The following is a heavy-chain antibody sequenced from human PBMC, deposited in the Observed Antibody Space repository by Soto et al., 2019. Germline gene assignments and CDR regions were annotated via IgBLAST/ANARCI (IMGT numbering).Heavy chain of an antibody. CDR2: IIPIFGTA. J-gene: IGHJ4*02. CDR1: GGTFSSYA. D-gene: IGHD6-6*01. CDR3: ARDTGSSSSIDY. Sequence: SVKVSFKACGGTFSSYAISWLRQAPGQGLEWMGGIIPIFGTANYAQKFQGRVTITADESTSTAYMELSSLRSEDTAVYYCARDTGSSSSIDYWGQGTLVTVSS. V-gene: IGHV1-69*13.